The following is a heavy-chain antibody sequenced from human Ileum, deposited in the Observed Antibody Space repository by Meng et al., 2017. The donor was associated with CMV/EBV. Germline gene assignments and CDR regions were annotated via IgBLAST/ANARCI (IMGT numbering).Heavy chain of an antibody. CDR3: ARAAARGVPVDL. Sequence: QLQLQECGPIRLQPPGTLSLTCTVTGGSLTSYYWTWIRQPAGKGLEWIGRIHPTGTTDDNPSLRSRVSMSLDKSKNQFSLKLTSVTAADTAVYYCARAAARGVPVDLWGQGTLVTVSS. CDR1: GGSLTSYY. D-gene: IGHD3-10*01. V-gene: IGHV4-4*07. CDR2: IHPTGTT. J-gene: IGHJ5*02.